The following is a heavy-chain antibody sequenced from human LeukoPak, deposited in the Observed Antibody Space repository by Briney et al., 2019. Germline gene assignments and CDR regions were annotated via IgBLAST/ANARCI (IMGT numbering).Heavy chain of an antibody. CDR3: ARGRWLQLPPDY. D-gene: IGHD5-24*01. V-gene: IGHV1-18*01. Sequence: GASVKVSCKASGGTFSSYAISWVRQAPGQGLEWMGWISAYNGNTNYAQKLQGRVTITTDTSTSTAYMELRSLRSDDTAVYYCARGRWLQLPPDYWGQGTLVTVSS. J-gene: IGHJ4*02. CDR2: ISAYNGNT. CDR1: GGTFSSYA.